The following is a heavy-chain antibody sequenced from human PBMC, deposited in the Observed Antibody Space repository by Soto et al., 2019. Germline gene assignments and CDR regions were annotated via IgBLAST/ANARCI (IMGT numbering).Heavy chain of an antibody. J-gene: IGHJ4*02. CDR2: ITSNSDAI. D-gene: IGHD2-15*01. CDR3: VKGTFSRSKVVFDY. CDR1: VFIFEDYD. V-gene: IGHV3-9*01. Sequence: GGSLRLSCVASVFIFEDYDMHWVRQVPGKGLEWVSSITSNSDAIKYADSVKGRFTLSRDNAKNSMYLEMNSLRVEDTAFYFCVKGTFSRSKVVFDYWGQGTLVTVSS.